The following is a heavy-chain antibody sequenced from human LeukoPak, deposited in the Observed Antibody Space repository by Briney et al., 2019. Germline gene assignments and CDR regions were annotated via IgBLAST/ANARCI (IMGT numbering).Heavy chain of an antibody. Sequence: SETLSLTCTVSGGSISSSSYYWGWIRQPPGKGLEWIGSIYYSGSTYYNPSLKSRVTISVDTSKNQFSLKLSSVTAADTAVYYCARALRLRYYYDSSGYYVAFDIWGQGTMVTVSS. J-gene: IGHJ3*02. CDR3: ARALRLRYYYDSSGYYVAFDI. D-gene: IGHD3-22*01. CDR1: GGSISSSSYY. CDR2: IYYSGST. V-gene: IGHV4-39*07.